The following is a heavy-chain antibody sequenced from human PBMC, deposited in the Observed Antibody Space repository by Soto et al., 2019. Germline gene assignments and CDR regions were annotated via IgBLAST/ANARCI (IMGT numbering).Heavy chain of an antibody. J-gene: IGHJ4*02. CDR1: GFTVSSNY. Sequence: EVQLVESGGGLVQPGGSLRLSCAASGFTVSSNYMSWVRQAPGKGLEWVSVIYSGGSSYYADSVKGRFTISRDNSKNTLYLQMNGLRAEVTAVYYCARHGYSYGWGYFDYWGQGTLVTVSS. CDR3: ARHGYSYGWGYFDY. V-gene: IGHV3-66*04. CDR2: IYSGGSS. D-gene: IGHD5-18*01.